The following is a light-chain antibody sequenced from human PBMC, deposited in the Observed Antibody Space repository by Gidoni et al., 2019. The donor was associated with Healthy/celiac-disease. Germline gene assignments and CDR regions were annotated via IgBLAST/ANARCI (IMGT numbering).Light chain of an antibody. V-gene: IGKV3-20*01. CDR1: HSVSSSY. CDR3: QQYGSSPLT. Sequence: ELVLTQSPGTLYLSPGERATLSCRASHSVSSSYLAWYQQKPGQAPSLLIYGASSRATGIPDRFSGSGSGTDFSLTISRLAPEDFAVYYCQQYGSSPLTSGGGTKVEIK. J-gene: IGKJ4*01. CDR2: GAS.